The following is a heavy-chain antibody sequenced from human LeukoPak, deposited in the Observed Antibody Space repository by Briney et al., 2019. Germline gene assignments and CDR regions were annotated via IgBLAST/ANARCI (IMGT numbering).Heavy chain of an antibody. Sequence: ASVKVSCKASGYTITGYYIHWVRQAPGQGLEWMGWINPNSGDTNYAQKFQRRVTMTRDTSISTAYMELTSLRFDNTAVYSCAREAALRSLDYWARGTL. CDR1: GYTITGYY. V-gene: IGHV1-2*02. CDR2: INPNSGDT. D-gene: IGHD3-10*01. J-gene: IGHJ4*02. CDR3: AREAALRSLDY.